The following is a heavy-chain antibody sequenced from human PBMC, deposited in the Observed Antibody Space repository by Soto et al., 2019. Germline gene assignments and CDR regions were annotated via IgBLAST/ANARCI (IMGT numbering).Heavy chain of an antibody. CDR2: IRSNNGNT. J-gene: IGHJ4*02. Sequence: QVQLVQSGGEVTKPGASVKVSCKASGYTFTTYGISWVRQAPGQGLEWVGWIRSNNGNTHYAQKLQGRDTMHNETYTRTAYMELRGLRSYDTAVYYLARGAYGDPSFDYWGQGTLVTVSS. CDR1: GYTFTTYG. V-gene: IGHV1-18*01. D-gene: IGHD4-17*01. CDR3: ARGAYGDPSFDY.